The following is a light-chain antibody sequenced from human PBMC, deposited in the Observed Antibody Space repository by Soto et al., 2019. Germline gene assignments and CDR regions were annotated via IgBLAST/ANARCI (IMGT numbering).Light chain of an antibody. J-gene: IGKJ2*01. CDR2: LGS. CDR3: MQALQTPPMYT. CDR1: QSLLHSNGYNY. V-gene: IGKV2-28*01. Sequence: DIVMTQSPLSLPVTPGEPASISCRSSQSLLHSNGYNYLDWYLQKPGQSPQLLIYLGSNRASGVPDRLSGSGSGTDFTLKISRVEAEDVGVYYCMQALQTPPMYTFGQGTKVDIK.